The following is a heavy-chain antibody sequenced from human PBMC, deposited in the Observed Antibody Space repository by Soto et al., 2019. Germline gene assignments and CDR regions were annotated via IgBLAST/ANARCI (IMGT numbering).Heavy chain of an antibody. CDR1: GGTFSTYA. V-gene: IGHV1-69*12. Sequence: QVQLVQAGAEVKKPGSSVKVSCKASGGTFSTYAISWVRQAPGQGLEWMGGIIPIYGTANYAQKFQGRLTMTADGSTSTVYMELSSLRSDDTAVYYCAREDKPGGYTPPGTSGFDSWGQGTLVTVSS. D-gene: IGHD5-12*01. CDR2: IIPIYGTA. CDR3: AREDKPGGYTPPGTSGFDS. J-gene: IGHJ4*02.